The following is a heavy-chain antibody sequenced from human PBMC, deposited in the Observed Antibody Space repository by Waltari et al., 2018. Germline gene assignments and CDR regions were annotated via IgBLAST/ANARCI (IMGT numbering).Heavy chain of an antibody. Sequence: EVQLVASGGGLVKPGESLRLPFAASGFPFSYAWMNWVRPAPGKGLGWVGRIKSKTDGGTADYSAPVKGRFTISRDDSKNTLYLQMNSLETEDTAVYYCTTWGSLMSDWGQGTLVTVSS. J-gene: IGHJ4*02. CDR2: IKSKTDGGTA. V-gene: IGHV3-15*01. D-gene: IGHD3-16*01. CDR3: TTWGSLMSD. CDR1: GFPFSYAW.